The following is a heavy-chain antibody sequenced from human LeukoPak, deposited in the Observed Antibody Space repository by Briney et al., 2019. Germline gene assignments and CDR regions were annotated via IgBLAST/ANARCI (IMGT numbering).Heavy chain of an antibody. Sequence: SETLSLTCAVSGYSISSGYYWGWIRQPPGKGLEWIGSIYHSGSTYYNPSLKSRVTMSLDNSKNQLSLKLSYVTAADTAVYYCARDTGKSGYPDYWGQGTLVTVSS. D-gene: IGHD3-3*01. J-gene: IGHJ4*02. V-gene: IGHV4-38-2*02. CDR2: IYHSGST. CDR3: ARDTGKSGYPDY. CDR1: GYSISSGYY.